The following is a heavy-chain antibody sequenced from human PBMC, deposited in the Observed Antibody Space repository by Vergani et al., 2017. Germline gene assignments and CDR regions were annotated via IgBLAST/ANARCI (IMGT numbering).Heavy chain of an antibody. V-gene: IGHV5-10-1*03. CDR1: GYSFTSYW. Sequence: EVQLVQSGAEVKKPGESLRISCKGSGYSFTSYWISWVRQMPGKGLEWMGRIDPSDSYTNYSPSFQGQVTISADKSISTAYLQWSSLKASDTAMYYCARGYYDILTGYFGDAFDIWGQGTMVTVSS. J-gene: IGHJ3*02. D-gene: IGHD3-9*01. CDR2: IDPSDSYT. CDR3: ARGYYDILTGYFGDAFDI.